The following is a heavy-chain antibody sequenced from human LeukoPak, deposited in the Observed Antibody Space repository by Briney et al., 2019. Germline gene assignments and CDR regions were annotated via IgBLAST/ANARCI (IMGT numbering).Heavy chain of an antibody. CDR2: ISSSSSYI. J-gene: IGHJ4*02. CDR1: GGSISSSS. Sequence: ETLSLTCTVSGGSISSSSYYWGWIRQPLGKGLEWVSSISSSSSYIYYADSVKGRFTISRDNAKNSLYLQMNSLRAEDTAVYYCARVNTYYYGSGAIDYWGQGTLVTVSS. D-gene: IGHD3-10*01. CDR3: ARVNTYYYGSGAIDY. V-gene: IGHV3-21*01.